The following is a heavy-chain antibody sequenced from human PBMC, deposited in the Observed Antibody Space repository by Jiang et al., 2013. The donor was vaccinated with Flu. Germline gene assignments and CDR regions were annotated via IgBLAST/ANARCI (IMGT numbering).Heavy chain of an antibody. Sequence: GLVKPSETLSLTCAVSGGSISSYYWSWIRQPAGKGLEWIGRIYTSGSTNYNPSLKSRVTMSVDTSKNQFSLKLSSVTATDTAVYYCVRGGSDGSGSRSWEYYYYAMDVWGQGTTVTVSS. J-gene: IGHJ6*02. CDR3: VRGGSDGSGSRSWEYYYYAMDV. CDR1: GGSISSYY. CDR2: IYTSGST. D-gene: IGHD3-10*01. V-gene: IGHV4-4*07.